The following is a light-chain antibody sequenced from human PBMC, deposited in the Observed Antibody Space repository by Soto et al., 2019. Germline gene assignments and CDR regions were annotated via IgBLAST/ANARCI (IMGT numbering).Light chain of an antibody. CDR3: CSYAGSNTYV. V-gene: IGLV2-11*01. CDR1: SSDVGGYNY. J-gene: IGLJ1*01. Sequence: QSALTQPRSVSGSPGQSVTISCTGTSSDVGGYNYVSWYQQQPGKAPKLMIYDVSKRPSGVPDRFSGSKSGNTASLTISGLQVEDEADYFCCSYAGSNTYVFGTGTKLNVL. CDR2: DVS.